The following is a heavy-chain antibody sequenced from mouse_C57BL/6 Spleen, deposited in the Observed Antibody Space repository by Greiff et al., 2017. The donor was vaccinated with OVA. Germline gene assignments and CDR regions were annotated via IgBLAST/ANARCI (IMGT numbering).Heavy chain of an antibody. Sequence: EVKLMESGGGLVKPGGSLKLSCAASGFTFSDYGMHCVRQAPEKGLEWVASISIGSSTIYYADTVKGRFTISSDNAKNTLFLQMTSRRSEDTAMYYCARRDYGSSYWYFEVWGTGTTVTVSS. CDR2: ISIGSSTI. V-gene: IGHV5-17*01. D-gene: IGHD1-1*01. CDR1: GFTFSDYG. CDR3: ARRDYGSSYWYFEV. J-gene: IGHJ1*03.